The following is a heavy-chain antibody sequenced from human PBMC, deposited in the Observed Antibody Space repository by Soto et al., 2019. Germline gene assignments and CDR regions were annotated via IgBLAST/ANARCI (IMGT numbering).Heavy chain of an antibody. J-gene: IGHJ4*02. CDR1: GGTFSSYT. Sequence: EASVKVSCNASGGTFSSYTISWVRQAPGQGLEWMGRIIPILGIANYAQKFQGRVTITADKSTSTAYMELSSLRSEDTAVYYCASVISGSSLDYWGQGTLVTVSS. V-gene: IGHV1-69*02. D-gene: IGHD3-10*01. CDR2: IIPILGIA. CDR3: ASVISGSSLDY.